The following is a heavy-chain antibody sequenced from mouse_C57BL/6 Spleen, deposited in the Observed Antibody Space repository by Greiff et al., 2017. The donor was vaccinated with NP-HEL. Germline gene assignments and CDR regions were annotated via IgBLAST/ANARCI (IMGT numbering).Heavy chain of an antibody. Sequence: QVQLQQPGPGLVKPWASVKLSCTASGYTFTSYWMHWVKQRPGQGLEWIGNINPSNGGTNYNEKFKSKATLTVDNTSSTAYMQLRSLKSEESAVYYSARGDYYGSSVRAWFAYWGQGTLVTVSA. J-gene: IGHJ3*01. CDR2: INPSNGGT. CDR1: GYTFTSYW. V-gene: IGHV1-53*01. CDR3: ARGDYYGSSVRAWFAY. D-gene: IGHD1-1*01.